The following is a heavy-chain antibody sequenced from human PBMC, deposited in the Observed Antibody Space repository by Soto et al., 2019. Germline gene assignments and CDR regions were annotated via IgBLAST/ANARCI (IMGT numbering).Heavy chain of an antibody. Sequence: EVQLLESGGGLVQPGGSLRLSCAASGFTFNTYVMNWVRQAPGKGLEWVSTISYSADKTHYADSVKCRFTIARDNSRDTLFLQMNRLRADDAAVYYCARRARTATTNWGAFDVWGQGTMVTVSS. CDR2: ISYSADKT. J-gene: IGHJ3*01. CDR3: ARRARTATTNWGAFDV. D-gene: IGHD1-7*01. CDR1: GFTFNTYV. V-gene: IGHV3-23*01.